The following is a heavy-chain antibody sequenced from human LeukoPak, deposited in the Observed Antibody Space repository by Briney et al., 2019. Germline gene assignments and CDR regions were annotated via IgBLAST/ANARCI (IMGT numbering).Heavy chain of an antibody. CDR2: IYSDGKT. Sequence: GGSLRLSCAASGFSVNGNYWHWARQTPGKRPQWISIIYSDGKTLYADSVRGRFTFSRDNSKNTLYLQMYSLRVGDTAVNFCAGGDYPLTYWGQGSLVTVSS. CDR3: AGGDYPLTY. V-gene: IGHV3-66*01. D-gene: IGHD4-17*01. CDR1: GFSVNGNY. J-gene: IGHJ4*02.